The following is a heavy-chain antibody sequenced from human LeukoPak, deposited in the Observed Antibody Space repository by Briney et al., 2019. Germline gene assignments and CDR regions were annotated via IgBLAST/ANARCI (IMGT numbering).Heavy chain of an antibody. J-gene: IGHJ4*02. Sequence: GGSLRLSCAASEFSFSTYGMNWVRQAPGRGLEWVSYITSYSSIIYYADSVKGRFTISRDNAKNSLYLQMNSLRDEDTAVYYCARVYYDSSGYSYFDYWGQGTLVTVSS. CDR1: EFSFSTYG. V-gene: IGHV3-48*02. CDR3: ARVYYDSSGYSYFDY. CDR2: ITSYSSII. D-gene: IGHD3-22*01.